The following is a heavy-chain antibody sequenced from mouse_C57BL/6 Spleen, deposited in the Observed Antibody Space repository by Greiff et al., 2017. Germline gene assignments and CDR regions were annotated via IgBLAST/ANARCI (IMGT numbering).Heavy chain of an antibody. D-gene: IGHD1-1*01. J-gene: IGHJ1*03. V-gene: IGHV5-16*01. CDR2: INYDGSST. CDR3: ARDRPDYYGSSYGWYFDV. Sequence: VQLKESEGGLVQPGSSMKLSCTASGFTFSDYYMAWVRQVPEKGLEWVANINYDGSSTYYLDSLKSRFIISRDNAKNILYLQMSSLKSEDTATYYCARDRPDYYGSSYGWYFDVWGTGTTVTVSS. CDR1: GFTFSDYY.